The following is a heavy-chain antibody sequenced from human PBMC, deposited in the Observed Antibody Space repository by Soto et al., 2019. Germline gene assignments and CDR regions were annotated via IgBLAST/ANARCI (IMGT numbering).Heavy chain of an antibody. CDR2: IYYSGST. Sequence: ETLSLTCTVSGGSVSSGSYYWSWIRQPPGKGLEWIGYIYYSGSTNYNPSLKSRVTISVDTSKNQFSLKLSSVTAADTAVYYCARVIVVVPAASNWFDPWGQGTLVTVSS. J-gene: IGHJ5*02. D-gene: IGHD2-2*01. CDR3: ARVIVVVPAASNWFDP. CDR1: GGSVSSGSYY. V-gene: IGHV4-61*01.